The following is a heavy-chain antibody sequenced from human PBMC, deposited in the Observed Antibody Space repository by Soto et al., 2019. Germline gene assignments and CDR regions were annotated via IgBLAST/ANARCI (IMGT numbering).Heavy chain of an antibody. V-gene: IGHV4-38-2*01. CDR2: IYHSGST. J-gene: IGHJ6*02. CDR3: ARFDFWSGYYRPNYYYGMDV. Sequence: KPSETLSLTCAVSGYSISSGYYWGWIRQPPGKGLEWIGSIYHSGSTYYNPSLKSRVTISVDTSKNQFSLKLSSVTAADTAVYYCARFDFWSGYYRPNYYYGMDVWGQGITVTVSS. D-gene: IGHD3-3*01. CDR1: GYSISSGYY.